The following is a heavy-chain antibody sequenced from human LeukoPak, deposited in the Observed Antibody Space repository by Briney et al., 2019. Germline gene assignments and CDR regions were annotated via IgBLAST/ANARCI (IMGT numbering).Heavy chain of an antibody. CDR2: IYPGDSDT. Sequence: GESLKISCKGSGYSFTSYWIGWVRQMPGKGLEWMGIIYPGDSDTRYSPSFQGQVTISADKSISTAYLQWSSLKASDTAMYYRARWVTADRGKKDAFDIWGQGTMVTVSS. CDR1: GYSFTSYW. D-gene: IGHD2-21*02. V-gene: IGHV5-51*01. J-gene: IGHJ3*02. CDR3: ARWVTADRGKKDAFDI.